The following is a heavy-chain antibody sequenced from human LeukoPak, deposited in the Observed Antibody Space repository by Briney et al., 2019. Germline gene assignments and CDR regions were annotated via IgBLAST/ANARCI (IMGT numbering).Heavy chain of an antibody. V-gene: IGHV4-59*11. Sequence: PSETLSLTCAVYGGSISSHYRSWIRQPPGKGLEWIGYIYYSGSTNYNPSLKSRVTISVDTSKNQFSLKLSSVTAADTAVYYCARVPVVPAAMTDHYYYYGMDVWGQGTTVTVSS. D-gene: IGHD2-2*01. CDR2: IYYSGST. CDR1: GGSISSHY. J-gene: IGHJ6*02. CDR3: ARVPVVPAAMTDHYYYYGMDV.